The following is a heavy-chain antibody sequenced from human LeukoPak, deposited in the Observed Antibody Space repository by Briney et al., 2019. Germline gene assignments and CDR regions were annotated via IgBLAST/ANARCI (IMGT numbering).Heavy chain of an antibody. CDR3: AKGDSGYYFDY. CDR1: GFTFSSYT. Sequence: PGGSLRLSCTASGFTFSSYTMHWVRQAPGKGLEGVSVISDTGAYIYYLDSVKGRFTISRDNSKNTLYLQMNSLRAEDTAVYYCAKGDSGYYFDYWGQGTLVTVSS. J-gene: IGHJ4*02. D-gene: IGHD4/OR15-4a*01. CDR2: ISDTGAYI. V-gene: IGHV3-23*01.